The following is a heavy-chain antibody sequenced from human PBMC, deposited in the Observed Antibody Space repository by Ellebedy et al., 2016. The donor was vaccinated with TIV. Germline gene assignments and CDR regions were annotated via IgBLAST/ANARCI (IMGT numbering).Heavy chain of an antibody. D-gene: IGHD1-20*01. J-gene: IGHJ4*02. CDR1: GFTFSGSA. CDR2: IRSQANSYAT. V-gene: IGHV3-73*01. Sequence: GESLKISXAASGFTFSGSAMHWARQSSGKGLEWIGRIRSQANSYATAYAPSVKGRFFISRDDSKNTAYLHMNSLNTEDSAVYYCTRRGVSGGITFDYWGQGTLVTVPS. CDR3: TRRGVSGGITFDY.